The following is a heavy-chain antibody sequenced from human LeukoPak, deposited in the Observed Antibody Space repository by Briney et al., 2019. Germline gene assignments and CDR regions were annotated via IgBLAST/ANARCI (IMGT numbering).Heavy chain of an antibody. CDR3: AGRVAVTECLDY. CDR1: GGSISSSSYY. V-gene: IGHV4-39*01. D-gene: IGHD2-21*01. CDR2: IYYTGST. Sequence: SETLSLTCTVSGGSISSSSYYWGWIRQPPGKGLEWIGSIYYTGSTYYNPSLKSRVSISVDTSKNQFSLKLSSVTAADTAVYYCAGRVAVTECLDYWGQGTLVTVSS. J-gene: IGHJ4*02.